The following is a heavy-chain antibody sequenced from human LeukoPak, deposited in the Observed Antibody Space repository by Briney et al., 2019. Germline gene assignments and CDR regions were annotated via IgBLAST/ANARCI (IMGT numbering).Heavy chain of an antibody. Sequence: GASVKVSCKASGDTFSGYAISWVRQAPGQGLKWMGGIIPIFGAADYAQKFQGRVTITADESTSTAYMELRSLRSDDTAVYYCARDSGWYTMYYFDYWGQGTLVTVSS. CDR2: IIPIFGAA. CDR3: ARDSGWYTMYYFDY. J-gene: IGHJ4*02. V-gene: IGHV1-69*13. CDR1: GDTFSGYA. D-gene: IGHD2-15*01.